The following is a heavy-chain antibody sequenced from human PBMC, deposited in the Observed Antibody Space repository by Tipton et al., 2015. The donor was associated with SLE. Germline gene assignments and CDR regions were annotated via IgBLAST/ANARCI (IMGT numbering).Heavy chain of an antibody. J-gene: IGHJ6*03. D-gene: IGHD3-3*01. CDR1: GFIFSGFA. CDR2: INVNGANT. Sequence: SLRLSCAASGFIFSGFAMSWVRQAPGKGLEWVSSINVNGANTYYTDSVKGRFTISRDNSKNTLFLQMNSLRAEDTAVYYCARSLVWSGYYGYMDVWGKGTTVTVSS. CDR3: ARSLVWSGYYGYMDV. V-gene: IGHV3-23*01.